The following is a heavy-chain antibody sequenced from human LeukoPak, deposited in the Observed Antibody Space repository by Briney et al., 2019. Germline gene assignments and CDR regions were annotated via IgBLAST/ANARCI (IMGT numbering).Heavy chain of an antibody. V-gene: IGHV3-15*01. D-gene: IGHD6-6*01. CDR3: ARDDSSSSTNYYYYYMDV. CDR1: GFTFSNAW. CDR2: IKSKTDGGTT. J-gene: IGHJ6*03. Sequence: GGSLRLSCAASGFTFSNAWMSWVRQAPGKGLEWVGRIKSKTDGGTTDYAAPVKGRFTISRDDSKNTLYLQMNSLKTEDTAVYYCARDDSSSSTNYYYYYMDVWGKGTTVTVSS.